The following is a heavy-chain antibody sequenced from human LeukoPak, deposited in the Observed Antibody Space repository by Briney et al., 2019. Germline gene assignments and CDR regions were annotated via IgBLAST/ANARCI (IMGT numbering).Heavy chain of an antibody. V-gene: IGHV3-23*01. Sequence: PGGSLRLSCAASGFTFSSYAMSWVRQAPGKGLEWVSAISGSGGSTYYADSVKGRFTISRDNSKNTLYLQMNSLRAEDTAVYYCANAITRYYYYMDVWGKGTTVTVSS. CDR2: ISGSGGST. D-gene: IGHD2-2*01. CDR3: ANAITRYYYYMDV. J-gene: IGHJ6*03. CDR1: GFTFSSYA.